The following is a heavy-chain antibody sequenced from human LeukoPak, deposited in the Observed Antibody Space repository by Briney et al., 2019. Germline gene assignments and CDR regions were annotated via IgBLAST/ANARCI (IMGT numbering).Heavy chain of an antibody. CDR1: GFTFSSYA. J-gene: IGHJ4*02. CDR3: ANDYTIPYVPFDY. D-gene: IGHD3-10*02. Sequence: GGSLRLSCVASGFTFSSYAMSWVRQAPGKGLEWVSAISGSGGSTYYANSVKGRFTISRDNSKNTLYLQMNSLRAEDTAVYYCANDYTIPYVPFDYWGQGTLVTVSS. V-gene: IGHV3-23*01. CDR2: ISGSGGST.